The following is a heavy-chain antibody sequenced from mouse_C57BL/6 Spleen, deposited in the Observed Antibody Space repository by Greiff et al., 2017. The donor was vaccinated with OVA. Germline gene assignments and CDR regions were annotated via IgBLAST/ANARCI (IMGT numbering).Heavy chain of an antibody. Sequence: QVQLQQSGAELVRPGASVKLSCKASGYTFTDYYINWVKQRPGQGLEWIARIYPGSGNTYYNEKFKGKATLTAEKSSSTAYMQLSSLTSEDSAVYFCARRETAQAWFAYWGQGTLVTVSA. CDR3: ARRETAQAWFAY. J-gene: IGHJ3*01. CDR2: IYPGSGNT. CDR1: GYTFTDYY. D-gene: IGHD3-2*02. V-gene: IGHV1-76*01.